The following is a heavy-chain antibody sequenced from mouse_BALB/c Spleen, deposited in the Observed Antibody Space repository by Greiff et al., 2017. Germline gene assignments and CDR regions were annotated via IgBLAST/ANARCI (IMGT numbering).Heavy chain of an antibody. J-gene: IGHJ3*01. CDR2: ISNLAYSI. Sequence: EVHLVESGGGLVQPGGSRKLSCAASGFTFSDYGMAWVRQAPGKGPEWVAFISNLAYSIYYADTVTGRFTISRENAKNTLYLEMSSLRSEDTAMYYCARVGTGFAYWGQGTLVTVSA. CDR3: ARVGTGFAY. CDR1: GFTFSDYG. V-gene: IGHV5-15*02. D-gene: IGHD3-1*01.